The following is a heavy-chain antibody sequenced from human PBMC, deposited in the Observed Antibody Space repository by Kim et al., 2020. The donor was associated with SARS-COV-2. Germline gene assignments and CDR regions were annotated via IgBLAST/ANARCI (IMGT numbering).Heavy chain of an antibody. V-gene: IGHV4-34*01. D-gene: IGHD2-15*01. CDR3: ARELGYCSGGSCP. J-gene: IGHJ5*02. Sequence: PSLQSRFTISIDTSKNQFSLKLSSVTAADTAVYYCARELGYCSGGSCPWGQGTLVTVSS.